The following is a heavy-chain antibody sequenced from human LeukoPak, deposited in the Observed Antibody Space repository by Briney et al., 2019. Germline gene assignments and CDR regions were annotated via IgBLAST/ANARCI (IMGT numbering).Heavy chain of an antibody. J-gene: IGHJ4*02. V-gene: IGHV3-23*01. D-gene: IGHD6-19*01. CDR2: IRESGSGT. Sequence: GGSLRLSCAASGFTFSSYPMTCVRQTPGKGLEWVSGIRESGSGTYYADSVKGRFTISRDNSKNTLYLQMNSLRAEDTALYYCAKHSGINGWYNDYWGQGILVTVSS. CDR3: AKHSGINGWYNDY. CDR1: GFTFSSYP.